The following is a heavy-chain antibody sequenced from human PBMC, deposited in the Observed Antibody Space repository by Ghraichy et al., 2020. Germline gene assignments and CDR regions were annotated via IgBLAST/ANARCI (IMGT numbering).Heavy chain of an antibody. D-gene: IGHD2-21*02. V-gene: IGHV3-23*01. CDR2: ISGSGGSL. J-gene: IGHJ4*02. Sequence: ETLSLTCAASGFTLRSYAMSWVRQAPGKGLEWVSSISGSGGSLYYADSVRGRFTISRDNSKNTLYLQMNSLRAEDTAIYYCAKDVVVLTAIGSYYFDYWGQGTLVTASS. CDR1: GFTLRSYA. CDR3: AKDVVVLTAIGSYYFDY.